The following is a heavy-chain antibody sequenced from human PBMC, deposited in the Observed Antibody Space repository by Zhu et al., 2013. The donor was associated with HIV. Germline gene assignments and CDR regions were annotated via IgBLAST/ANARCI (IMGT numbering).Heavy chain of an antibody. D-gene: IGHD2-2*01. Sequence: QVQLVESGGGVVQPGRSLRLSCAASGFTFSTYALHWVRQAPGRGLDWVAVISSDGGNKYYTDSVRGRFTISRDNSKNTLYLQVISLTAEDTAVYFCARERGYCSSTSCYENYYYGMDVWGQGTTVTVSS. CDR3: ARERGYCSSTSCYENYYYGMDV. V-gene: IGHV3-30*14. CDR2: ISSDGGNK. CDR1: GFTFSTYA. J-gene: IGHJ6*02.